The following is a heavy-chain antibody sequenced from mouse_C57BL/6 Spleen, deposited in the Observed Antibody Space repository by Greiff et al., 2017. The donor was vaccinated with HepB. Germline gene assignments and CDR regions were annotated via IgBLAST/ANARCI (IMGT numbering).Heavy chain of an antibody. CDR1: GYTFTSYT. J-gene: IGHJ4*01. V-gene: IGHV1-4*01. CDR3: ARSGGDYAMDY. CDR2: INPTSGYT. Sequence: QVQLQQSGAELARPGASVKMSCKASGYTFTSYTMHWVKQRPGQGLEWIGYINPTSGYTKYNQKFKGKATLTVDKSSSTAYMQLSSLTSEDSAVYYCARSGGDYAMDYWGQGTSVTVSS.